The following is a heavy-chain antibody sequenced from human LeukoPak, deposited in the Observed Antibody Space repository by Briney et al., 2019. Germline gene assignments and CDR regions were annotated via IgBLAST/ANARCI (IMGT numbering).Heavy chain of an antibody. V-gene: IGHV1-8*01. CDR3: ARVPRGYRTIYYYYGMDV. CDR1: GYTFTSYD. J-gene: IGHJ6*02. CDR2: MNPNSDNT. D-gene: IGHD2-8*01. Sequence: GASVKVSCKASGYTFTSYDINWVRQATGQGLEWMGWMNPNSDNTGYAQKFQGRVTMTRNTSISTAYMELSSLRSEDTAVYYCARVPRGYRTIYYYYGMDVWGQGTTVTVSS.